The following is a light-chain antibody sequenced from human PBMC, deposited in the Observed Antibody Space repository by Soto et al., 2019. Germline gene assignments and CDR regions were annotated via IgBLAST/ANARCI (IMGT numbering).Light chain of an antibody. CDR1: YSDIGAYNY. CDR3: SSFKGTNSFV. Sequence: QSALTQPPSASGSPGQSVTIPCTGTYSDIGAYNYVSWYQQRPGEAPKLIIYEVSKRPSGVPDRIFVSKSGNTASLTVSGLQADDEANYYCSSFKGTNSFVFGTGTKV. V-gene: IGLV2-8*01. J-gene: IGLJ1*01. CDR2: EVS.